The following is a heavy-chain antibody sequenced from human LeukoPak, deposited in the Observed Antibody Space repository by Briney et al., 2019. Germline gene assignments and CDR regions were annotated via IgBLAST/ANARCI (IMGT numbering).Heavy chain of an antibody. CDR3: ARLYKWNYGFEY. CDR1: GESFSGYY. CDR2: INHSGYT. J-gene: IGHJ4*02. Sequence: SSETLSLTCAVYGESFSGYYWSWIRQPPGKGLEWVGEINHSGYTNYNPSLKSRVTILVDTSKKHPSLNLSSVTAADTAVYYCARLYKWNYGFEYWGQGTLVTVSS. D-gene: IGHD1-7*01. V-gene: IGHV4-34*01.